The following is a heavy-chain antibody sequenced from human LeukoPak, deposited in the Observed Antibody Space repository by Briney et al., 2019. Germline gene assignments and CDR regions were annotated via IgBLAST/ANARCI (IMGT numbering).Heavy chain of an antibody. CDR1: GFTFSDYH. J-gene: IGHJ6*03. D-gene: IGHD3-10*01. CDR3: AREGAFITMVRGVIMDV. Sequence: GGSLRLSCAASGFTFSDYHMSWIRQAPGKGLEWVAYISGSGSTYYADSVKGRFTISRDNAKNSLYLQMNSLRAEDTAVYYCAREGAFITMVRGVIMDVWGKGTTVTISS. V-gene: IGHV3-11*04. CDR2: ISGSGST.